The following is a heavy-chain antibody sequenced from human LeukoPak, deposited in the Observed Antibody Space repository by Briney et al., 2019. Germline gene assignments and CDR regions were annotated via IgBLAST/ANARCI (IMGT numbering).Heavy chain of an antibody. Sequence: GASVKVSCKASGGTFSSYAISWVRQAPGQGLEWRGRIIPILGIANYAQKFQGRVTITADKSTSTAYMELSSLRSEDTAVYYCASFYGSGSYFDDYWGQGTLVTVSS. J-gene: IGHJ4*02. D-gene: IGHD3-10*01. CDR3: ASFYGSGSYFDDY. CDR1: GGTFSSYA. V-gene: IGHV1-69*04. CDR2: IIPILGIA.